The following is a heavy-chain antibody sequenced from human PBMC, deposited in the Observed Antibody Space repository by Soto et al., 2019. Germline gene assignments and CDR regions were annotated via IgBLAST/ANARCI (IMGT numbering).Heavy chain of an antibody. CDR1: GYSFTSYW. V-gene: IGHV5-51*01. J-gene: IGHJ6*02. CDR3: ARHNVAVAGSHSYYYGMDV. CDR2: IYPGDSDT. Sequence: GESLKISCKGSGYSFTSYWIGWVRQMPGKGLEWMGIIYPGDSDTRYSPSFQGQVTISADKSISTAYLQWSSLKASDTAMYYCARHNVAVAGSHSYYYGMDVWAQGTTVPVSS. D-gene: IGHD6-19*01.